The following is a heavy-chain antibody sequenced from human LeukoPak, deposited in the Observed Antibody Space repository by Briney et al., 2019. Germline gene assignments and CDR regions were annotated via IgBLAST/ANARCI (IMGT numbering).Heavy chain of an antibody. J-gene: IGHJ5*02. CDR3: ARDPQSLGYCSGGSCHGGFDP. CDR2: IIPIFGTA. D-gene: IGHD2-15*01. Sequence: ASVKVSCKASGGTFSSYAISWVRQAPGQGLEWMGRIIPIFGTANYAQKFQGRVTITTDKSTSTAYMELSSLRSEDTAVYYCARDPQSLGYCSGGSCHGGFDPWGQGTLVTVSS. V-gene: IGHV1-69*05. CDR1: GGTFSSYA.